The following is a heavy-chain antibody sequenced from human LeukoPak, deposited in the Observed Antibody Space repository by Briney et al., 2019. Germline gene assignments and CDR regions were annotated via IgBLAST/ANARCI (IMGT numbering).Heavy chain of an antibody. CDR3: ARNGIYQLHWVWFVP. CDR1: GFTFSSYA. V-gene: IGHV3-30-3*01. J-gene: IGHJ5*02. D-gene: IGHD2-2*01. CDR2: ISYDGSNK. Sequence: PGGSLRLSCAASGFTFSSYAMHWVRQAPGKGLEWVAVISYDGSNKYYADSVKGRFTISRDNSKNTLYLQMNSLRAEDTAVYYCARNGIYQLHWVWFVPWGRGTLVTVSS.